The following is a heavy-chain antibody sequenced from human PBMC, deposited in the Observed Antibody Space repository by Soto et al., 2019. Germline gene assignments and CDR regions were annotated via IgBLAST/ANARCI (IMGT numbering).Heavy chain of an antibody. CDR1: GGSISSSSYY. D-gene: IGHD4-17*01. Sequence: SETLSLTCTVSGGSISSSSYYWGWIRQPPGKGLEWIGSIYYSGNTYYNPSLKSRVTISVDTSKNQFSLRLTSVTAADTAVYYCATHPPYGPLDHWGQGTLVTVSS. V-gene: IGHV4-39*01. CDR2: IYYSGNT. J-gene: IGHJ4*02. CDR3: ATHPPYGPLDH.